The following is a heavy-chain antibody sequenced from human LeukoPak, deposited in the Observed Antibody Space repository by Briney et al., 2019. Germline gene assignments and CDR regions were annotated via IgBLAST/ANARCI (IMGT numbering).Heavy chain of an antibody. CDR2: ISGSGGST. CDR3: AKSCGDYDFWSGYYRTLGCYFDY. V-gene: IGHV3-23*01. Sequence: GGSLRLSCAASGFTFSSYAMSWVRQAPGKGLEWVSAISGSGGSTYYADSVKGRFTISRDNSKNTLYLQMNSLRAEDTAVYYCAKSCGDYDFWSGYYRTLGCYFDYWGQGTLVTVSS. J-gene: IGHJ4*02. D-gene: IGHD3-3*01. CDR1: GFTFSSYA.